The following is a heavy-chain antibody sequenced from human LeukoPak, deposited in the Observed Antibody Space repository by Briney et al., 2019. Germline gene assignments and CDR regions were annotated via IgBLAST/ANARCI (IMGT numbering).Heavy chain of an antibody. D-gene: IGHD3-3*01. CDR2: IHDSGST. CDR1: GGSISSYY. V-gene: IGHV4-59*08. CDR3: ARRPIFGGWFAP. Sequence: PSETLSLTCTVSGGSISSYYWSWIRQPPGKGLEWIGYIHDSGSTNYNPSLKSRVTISVDTSKNQFSLMLHSLTAADTAVYYCARRPIFGGWFAPWGQGTLVTVSS. J-gene: IGHJ5*02.